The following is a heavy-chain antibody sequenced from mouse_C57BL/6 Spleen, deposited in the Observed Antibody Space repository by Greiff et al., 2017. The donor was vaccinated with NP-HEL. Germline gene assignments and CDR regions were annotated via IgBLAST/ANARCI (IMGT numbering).Heavy chain of an antibody. CDR1: GYTFTSYW. V-gene: IGHV1-55*01. CDR2: IYPGSGST. CDR3: ARLRDGYYRWFAY. Sequence: VQLQQSGAELVKPGASVKMSCKASGYTFTSYWITWVKQRPGQGLEWIGDIYPGSGSTNYNEKFKSKATLTVDTSSSTAYMQLSSLTSEDSAVYYCARLRDGYYRWFAYWGQGTLVTVSA. J-gene: IGHJ3*01. D-gene: IGHD2-3*01.